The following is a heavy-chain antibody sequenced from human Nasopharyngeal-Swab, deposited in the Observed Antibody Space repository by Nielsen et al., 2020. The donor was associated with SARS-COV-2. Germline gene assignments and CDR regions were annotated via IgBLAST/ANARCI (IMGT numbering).Heavy chain of an antibody. V-gene: IGHV1-2*02. J-gene: IGHJ5*02. D-gene: IGHD2-15*01. CDR1: GYTFTDYF. CDR2: MNPKSGGT. CDR3: AKDDCRGGGCYYPQNWLDA. Sequence: ASVKVSCKASGYTFTDYFIHWVRQAPGQGLEWMGWMNPKSGGTNYAPNFQGRGTLTRDTSTSTAYMELTSLRSDDTAVYYCAKDDCRGGGCYYPQNWLDAWGQGSPVTVSS.